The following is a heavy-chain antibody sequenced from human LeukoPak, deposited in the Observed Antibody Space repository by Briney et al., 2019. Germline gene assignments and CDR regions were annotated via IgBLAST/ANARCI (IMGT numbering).Heavy chain of an antibody. CDR1: GYTFTGYY. J-gene: IGHJ4*02. D-gene: IGHD3-9*01. V-gene: IGHV7-4-1*02. Sequence: ASVKVSCKASGYTFTGYYMHWVRQAPGQGLEWMGWINTNTGNPTYAQGFTGRFVFSLDTSVSTAYLQISSLKAEDTAVYYCASRGPHYDILTGLNWGQGTLVTVSS. CDR3: ASRGPHYDILTGLN. CDR2: INTNTGNP.